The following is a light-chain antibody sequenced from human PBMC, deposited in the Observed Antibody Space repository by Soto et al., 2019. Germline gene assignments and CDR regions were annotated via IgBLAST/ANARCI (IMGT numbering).Light chain of an antibody. CDR1: SSDVGGYNY. CDR3: SSYAGSSNV. J-gene: IGLJ1*01. V-gene: IGLV2-8*01. Sequence: QSALGQPPSASGSPGHSVAISCTGTSSDVGGYNYVSWYQQHPGKAPKLMIYEVNKRPSGVPDRFSGSKSGNTASLTVSGLQAEDEADYYCSSYAGSSNVFGTGTKVTVL. CDR2: EVN.